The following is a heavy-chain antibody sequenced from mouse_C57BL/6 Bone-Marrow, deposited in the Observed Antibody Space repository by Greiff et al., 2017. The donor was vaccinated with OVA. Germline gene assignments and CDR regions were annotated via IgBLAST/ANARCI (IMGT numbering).Heavy chain of an antibody. D-gene: IGHD2-5*01. CDR3: ARDYSNYVYWYFDV. Sequence: VQLQQPGAELVKPGASVKMSCKASGYTFTSYWITWVKQRPGQGLEWIGDIYPGSGSTNYNEKFKSKATLTLDTSSSTAYMQLSSLTSEDSAVYYCARDYSNYVYWYFDVWGTGTTVTVSS. CDR2: IYPGSGST. J-gene: IGHJ1*03. V-gene: IGHV1-55*01. CDR1: GYTFTSYW.